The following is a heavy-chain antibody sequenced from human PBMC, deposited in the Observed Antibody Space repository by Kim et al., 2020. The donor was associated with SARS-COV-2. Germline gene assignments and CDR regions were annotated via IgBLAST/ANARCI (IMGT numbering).Heavy chain of an antibody. Sequence: GGSLRLSCAASGFTFSSYWMHWVRQAPGKGLVWVSRINSDGSSTSYADSVKGRFTISRDNAKNTLYLQMNSLRAEDTAVYYCARDSPDTAMVFETLYYYYGMDVWGQGTTVTVSS. V-gene: IGHV3-74*01. CDR2: INSDGSST. J-gene: IGHJ6*02. CDR3: ARDSPDTAMVFETLYYYYGMDV. CDR1: GFTFSSYW. D-gene: IGHD5-18*01.